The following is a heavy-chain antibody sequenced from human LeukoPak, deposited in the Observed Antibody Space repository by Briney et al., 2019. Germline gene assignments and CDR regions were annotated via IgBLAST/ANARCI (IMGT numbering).Heavy chain of an antibody. V-gene: IGHV3-30-3*01. CDR1: GFTFSSYA. CDR2: ISYDGSNK. Sequence: GGSLRLSCAASGFTFSSYAMHWVRQAPGKGLEWVAVISYDGSNKYYADSVKGRFTISRDNSKNTLYLQMNSLRAEDTAVYYCAKDISGWYGSFAFDIWGQGTMVTVSS. D-gene: IGHD6-19*01. CDR3: AKDISGWYGSFAFDI. J-gene: IGHJ3*02.